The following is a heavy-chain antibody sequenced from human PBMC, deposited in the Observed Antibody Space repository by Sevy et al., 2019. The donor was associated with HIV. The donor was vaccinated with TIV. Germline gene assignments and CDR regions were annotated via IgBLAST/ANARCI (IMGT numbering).Heavy chain of an antibody. D-gene: IGHD6-19*01. CDR2: ISFSGNYI. J-gene: IGHJ4*02. CDR3: ATSSGWALDY. CDR1: GINFKTYK. Sequence: WGSLRLSCVASGINFKTYKINWVRQTPGKGLEWVSSISFSGNYIYYADFAKGRFTISRDNARNSLYLQMISLTAEDTAVYYCATSSGWALDYWGQGTLVTVSS. V-gene: IGHV3-21*01.